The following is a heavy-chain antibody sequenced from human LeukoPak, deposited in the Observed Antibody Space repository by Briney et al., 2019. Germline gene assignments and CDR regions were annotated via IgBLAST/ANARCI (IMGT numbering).Heavy chain of an antibody. Sequence: GGSLRLSCAASGFTFSGYYMSWIRQAPGKGLEWVSYISSSGSTIYYADSVKGRFTISRDNAKNSLYLQMNSLRAEDTAVYYCARDGPNIVVVPAAIRRYYYYGMDVWGQGTTVTVSS. J-gene: IGHJ6*02. CDR1: GFTFSGYY. CDR3: ARDGPNIVVVPAAIRRYYYYGMDV. CDR2: ISSSGSTI. D-gene: IGHD2-2*02. V-gene: IGHV3-11*01.